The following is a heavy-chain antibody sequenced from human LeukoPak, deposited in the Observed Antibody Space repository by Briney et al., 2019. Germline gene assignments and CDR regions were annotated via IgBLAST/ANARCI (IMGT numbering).Heavy chain of an antibody. CDR2: MNPNSGNT. CDR1: GYTFTSYD. V-gene: IGHV1-8*01. J-gene: IGHJ5*02. CDR3: ARTPGAAGRKNWFDP. Sequence: GASVKVSCKASGYTFTSYDINWVRQATGQGLEWMGWMNPNSGNTGYAQKFQGRVTMTRSTSISTAYMELSSLRSEDTAVYYCARTPGAAGRKNWFDPWGQGTLVTVSS. D-gene: IGHD6-13*01.